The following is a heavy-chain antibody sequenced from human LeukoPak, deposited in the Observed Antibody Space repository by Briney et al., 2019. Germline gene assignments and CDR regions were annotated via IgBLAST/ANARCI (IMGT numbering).Heavy chain of an antibody. Sequence: SETLSLTCIVSGGSISSSSFYWGWIRQPPGKGLEWIGSIYKSGSSYYNPSLKSRATMSVDTSKNQFSLKLSSVTAADTAVYYCARARGYRMTTVFSGIQHWGQGTLVTVSS. CDR2: IYKSGSS. D-gene: IGHD4-17*01. CDR1: GGSISSSSFY. CDR3: ARARGYRMTTVFSGIQH. V-gene: IGHV4-39*01. J-gene: IGHJ1*01.